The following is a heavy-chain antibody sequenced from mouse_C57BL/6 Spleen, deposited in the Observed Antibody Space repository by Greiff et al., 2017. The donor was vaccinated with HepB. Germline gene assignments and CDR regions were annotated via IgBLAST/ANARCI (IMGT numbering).Heavy chain of an antibody. CDR2: IYPRSGNT. D-gene: IGHD6-2*01. CDR1: GYTFTSYG. J-gene: IGHJ2*01. V-gene: IGHV1-81*01. CDR3: ARRGGSLYYFDY. Sequence: QVQLQQSGAELARPGASVKLSSKASGYTFTSYGISWVKQRTGQGLEWIGEIYPRSGNTYYNEKFKGKATLTADKSSSTAYMELRSLTSEDSAVYFCARRGGSLYYFDYWGQGTTLTVSS.